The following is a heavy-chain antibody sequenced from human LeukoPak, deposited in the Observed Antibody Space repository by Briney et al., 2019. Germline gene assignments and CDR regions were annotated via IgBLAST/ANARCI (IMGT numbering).Heavy chain of an antibody. CDR2: VNWNGGST. V-gene: IGHV3-20*04. J-gene: IGHJ4*02. CDR3: ARVSDISVAAYFDY. D-gene: IGHD6-19*01. CDR1: GFTFDDYG. Sequence: GGSLRLSCAASGFTFDDYGMSWVRQAPGKGLEWVSSVNWNGGSTGYADSVKGRFTISRDNAKNSLYLQMNSLRAEDTALYYCARVSDISVAAYFDYWGQGTLVTVSS.